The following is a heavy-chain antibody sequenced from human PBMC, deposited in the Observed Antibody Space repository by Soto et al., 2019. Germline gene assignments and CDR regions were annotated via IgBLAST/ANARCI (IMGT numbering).Heavy chain of an antibody. J-gene: IGHJ4*02. D-gene: IGHD3-22*01. CDR1: GFTFSSYA. Sequence: GGSLRLSCAASGFTFSSYAMSWVRQAPGKGLEWVSAISGSGGSTYYADSVKGRFTISRDNSKNTLYLQMNSLRAEDTAVYYCAKSRAGYYDSSGYRFPFDYWGQGTLVTVSS. V-gene: IGHV3-23*01. CDR2: ISGSGGST. CDR3: AKSRAGYYDSSGYRFPFDY.